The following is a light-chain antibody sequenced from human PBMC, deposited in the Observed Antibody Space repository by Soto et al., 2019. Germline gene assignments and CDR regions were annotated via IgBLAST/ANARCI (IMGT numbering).Light chain of an antibody. CDR2: DVS. Sequence: QSALTQPASVSGSPGQSITISCTGTSSDVGAYNYVSWYQHHPGKVPRLMIFDVSNRPSGVSNRFSGSKSGNTASLTISGLQTEDEADYYCCSYSRSSPYVFGAGTRSPS. J-gene: IGLJ1*01. CDR3: CSYSRSSPYV. CDR1: SSDVGAYNY. V-gene: IGLV2-14*03.